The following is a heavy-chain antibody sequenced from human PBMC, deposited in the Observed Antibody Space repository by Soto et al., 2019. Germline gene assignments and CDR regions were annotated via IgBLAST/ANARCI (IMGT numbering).Heavy chain of an antibody. J-gene: IGHJ4*02. CDR1: GFSLSTSGGG. CDR3: AHSPRPPRYNRSAFDH. V-gene: IGHV2-5*02. Sequence: QITLKESVPPLVNPTPTLTLTSNFSGFSLSTSGGGVGCIRPPPGKALEWLALIYWDADKRYSPSLKSRLTTTKDTSKNQVVLTMTKMDPVDTATYYCAHSPRPPRYNRSAFDHWGQGTLVTVSS. D-gene: IGHD1-20*01. CDR2: IYWDADK.